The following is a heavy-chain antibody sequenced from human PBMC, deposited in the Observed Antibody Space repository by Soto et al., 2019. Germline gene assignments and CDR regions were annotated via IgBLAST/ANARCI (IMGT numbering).Heavy chain of an antibody. CDR1: GFTFSSYG. CDR3: AKDFVVTPSYYYYGMDV. J-gene: IGHJ6*02. CDR2: ISYDGSNK. D-gene: IGHD2-21*02. Sequence: QVQLVESGGGVVQPGRSLRLSCAASGFTFSSYGMHWVRQAPGKGLEWVAVISYDGSNKYYADSVKGRFTISRDNSKNTLYLQMNSLRAEDTAVYYCAKDFVVTPSYYYYGMDVWGQGTTVTVSS. V-gene: IGHV3-30*18.